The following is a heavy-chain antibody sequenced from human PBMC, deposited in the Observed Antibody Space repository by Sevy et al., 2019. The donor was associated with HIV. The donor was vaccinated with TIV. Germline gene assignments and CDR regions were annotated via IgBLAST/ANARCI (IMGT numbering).Heavy chain of an antibody. D-gene: IGHD6-6*01. V-gene: IGHV1-46*03. Sequence: ASVKVSCKASGHTFTSYYMHWVRQAPGQGLEWMGIINPSGGYTTYAQKFQGRVTMTRDTSTSTVYMELSSLGSEDTAVYYCAREGSSSSKFTWFDPWGQGTLVTVSS. CDR2: INPSGGYT. J-gene: IGHJ5*02. CDR3: AREGSSSSKFTWFDP. CDR1: GHTFTSYY.